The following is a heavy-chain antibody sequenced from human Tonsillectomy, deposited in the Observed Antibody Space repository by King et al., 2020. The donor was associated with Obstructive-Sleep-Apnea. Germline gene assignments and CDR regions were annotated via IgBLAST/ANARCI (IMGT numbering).Heavy chain of an antibody. Sequence: VQLQESGPGLVKPSETLSLTCTVSGGSISSYYWSWIRQPPGKGLELIGYIYYSGSTNYNPSLKSRVTISVDTSKNQFSLKLTSVTAADTAVYYCARSXXXXFLXXXXXRXFXIWGQGTXVTVS. CDR1: GGSISSYY. J-gene: IGHJ3*02. CDR3: ARSXXXXFLXXXXXRXFXI. CDR2: IYYSGST. D-gene: IGHD3-9*01. V-gene: IGHV4-59*08.